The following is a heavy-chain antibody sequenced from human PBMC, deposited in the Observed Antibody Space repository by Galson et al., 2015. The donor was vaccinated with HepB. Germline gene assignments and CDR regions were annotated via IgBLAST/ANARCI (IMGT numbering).Heavy chain of an antibody. V-gene: IGHV3-23*01. CDR2: VTAYGETT. J-gene: IGHJ2*01. CDR3: ARLYLDVRTRMSDWIFDL. Sequence: SLRLSCAASGFTFTHYGMTWVRQAPGKGLEWVSGVTAYGETTYYADSVKGRFTISKDNSKNTLYLDMDGLRVEDTALYYCARLYLDVRTRMSDWIFDLWGRGTLVTVSS. CDR1: GFTFTHYG. D-gene: IGHD2-15*01.